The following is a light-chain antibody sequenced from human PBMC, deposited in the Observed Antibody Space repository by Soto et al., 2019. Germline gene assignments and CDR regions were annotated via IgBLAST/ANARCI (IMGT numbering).Light chain of an antibody. Sequence: EIVMTQSPATLSVSPGERATLSCRASQSVSSNLARYQQKPGQAPRLLIYGASTRATGIPARFRGSGSGTEFTLTISSLQSEDFALYYCQQYNNWPPYTFGQGTKLEIK. CDR3: QQYNNWPPYT. CDR2: GAS. J-gene: IGKJ2*01. V-gene: IGKV3-15*01. CDR1: QSVSSN.